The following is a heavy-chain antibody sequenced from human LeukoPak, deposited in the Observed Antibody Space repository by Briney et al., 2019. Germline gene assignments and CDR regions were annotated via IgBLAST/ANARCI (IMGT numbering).Heavy chain of an antibody. Sequence: PGGSLRLSCAASGFTFSSYEMNWVRQAPGKGLEWVSYISSSGGTIYYADSVKGRFTISRDNAKNSLYLQMKSLRDEDTAVYYFARYGSGTSYITNYFDYWGQGTLVTVSS. CDR2: ISSSGGTI. CDR1: GFTFSSYE. CDR3: ARYGSGTSYITNYFDY. D-gene: IGHD3-10*01. V-gene: IGHV3-48*03. J-gene: IGHJ4*02.